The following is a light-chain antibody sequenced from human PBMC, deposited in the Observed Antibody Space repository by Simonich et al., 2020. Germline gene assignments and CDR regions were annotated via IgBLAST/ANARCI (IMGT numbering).Light chain of an antibody. V-gene: IGLV6-57*03. J-gene: IGLJ3*02. CDR2: EDN. CDR3: QSYDSSNSWV. Sequence: NFMLTQPHSVSESPGKTVTISCTRSSGSIASNYVQWYQQRPGSAPTTVIYEDNQRHSGLPDRFSGSIDSSSNSDSLTISGLKTEDEADYYCQSYDSSNSWVFGGGTKLTVL. CDR1: SGSIASNY.